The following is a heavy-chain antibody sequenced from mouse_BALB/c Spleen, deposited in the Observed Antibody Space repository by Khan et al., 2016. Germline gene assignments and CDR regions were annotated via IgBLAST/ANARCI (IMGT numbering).Heavy chain of an antibody. Sequence: EVELVESGGGLVKPGGSLKLSCAASAFTFSSYAMSWVRQTPEKRLEWVATISSGGSYTYYPDSVKGRFTISRDYAKNTLYLQMSSLRSEDTAMYYCARRRYYGSSGYFDVWGAGTTVTVSS. CDR1: AFTFSSYA. CDR2: ISSGGSYT. J-gene: IGHJ1*01. D-gene: IGHD1-1*01. CDR3: ARRRYYGSSGYFDV. V-gene: IGHV5-9-3*01.